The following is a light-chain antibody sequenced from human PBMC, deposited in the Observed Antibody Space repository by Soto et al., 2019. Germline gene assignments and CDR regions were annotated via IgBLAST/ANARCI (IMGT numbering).Light chain of an antibody. J-gene: IGKJ1*01. V-gene: IGKV1-39*01. CDR2: AAS. CDR3: QQSYTTPRT. Sequence: DIQMTQSPSSLSASVGDRVSVTCRASQSISTCLNWYQQRPGEAPKLLIYAASSLQSGVPSRFSGSGSGADFTLTSGSLQPEDFATYYCQQSYTTPRTFGQGTKVEVK. CDR1: QSISTC.